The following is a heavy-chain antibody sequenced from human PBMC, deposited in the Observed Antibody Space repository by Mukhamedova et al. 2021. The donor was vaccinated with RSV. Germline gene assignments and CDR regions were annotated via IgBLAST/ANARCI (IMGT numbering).Heavy chain of an antibody. J-gene: IGHJ6*02. Sequence: VSSISAAGGTIDYTDSVKGRFTMSRDNSQNTIFLEMNNLRGEDTAEYYCAKADWTDHPYYYYGMDAWGQGTTVSVSS. V-gene: IGHV3-23*01. CDR3: AKADWTDHPYYYYGMDA. CDR2: ISAAGGTI. D-gene: IGHD3/OR15-3a*01.